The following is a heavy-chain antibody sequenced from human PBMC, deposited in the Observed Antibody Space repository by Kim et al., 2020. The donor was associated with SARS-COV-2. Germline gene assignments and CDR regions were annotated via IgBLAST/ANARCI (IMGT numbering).Heavy chain of an antibody. D-gene: IGHD6-13*01. V-gene: IGHV3-23*01. Sequence: SGKGLFTISRDNSKNTLYLQMNTLRAEDAAVYYCAKDRIAPAGGGWFDPWGQGTLVTVSS. J-gene: IGHJ5*02. CDR3: AKDRIAPAGGGWFDP.